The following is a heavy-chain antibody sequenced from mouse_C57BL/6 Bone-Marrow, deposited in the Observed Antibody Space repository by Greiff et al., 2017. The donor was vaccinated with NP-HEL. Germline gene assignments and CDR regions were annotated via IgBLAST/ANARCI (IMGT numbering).Heavy chain of an antibody. Sequence: VQLQQSGPELVKPGASVKISCKASGYSFTGYYMNWVKQSPEKSLEWIGEINPSTGGTTYNQKFKAKATLTVDKSSSTAYMQLKSLTSEDTAVYYCARRTTVVATPYYFDYWGQGTTLTVSS. CDR3: ARRTTVVATPYYFDY. CDR1: GYSFTGYY. D-gene: IGHD1-1*01. CDR2: INPSTGGT. V-gene: IGHV1-42*01. J-gene: IGHJ2*01.